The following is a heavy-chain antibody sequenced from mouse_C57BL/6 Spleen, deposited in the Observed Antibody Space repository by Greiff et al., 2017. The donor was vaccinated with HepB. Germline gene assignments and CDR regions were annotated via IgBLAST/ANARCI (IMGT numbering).Heavy chain of an antibody. CDR3: ARNNYDYPFFDY. V-gene: IGHV2-2*01. CDR1: GFSLTSYG. CDR2: IWSGGST. D-gene: IGHD2-4*01. Sequence: QVQLQQSGPGLVQPSQSLSITCPVSGFSLTSYGVHWVRQSPGKGLEWLGVIWSGGSTDYNAAFISRLSISKDNSKSQVFFKMNSLQADDTAIYYCARNNYDYPFFDYWGQGTTLTVSS. J-gene: IGHJ2*01.